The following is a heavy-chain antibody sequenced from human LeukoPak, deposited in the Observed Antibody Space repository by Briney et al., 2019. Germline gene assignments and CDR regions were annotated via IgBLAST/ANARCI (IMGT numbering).Heavy chain of an antibody. CDR2: ISAYNGNT. D-gene: IGHD6-13*01. CDR3: ARMGLAAAGRGYFDY. Sequence: ASVKVSCKASGYTFTSYGISWVRQAPGQGLNWMGWISAYNGNTNYAQKLQGRVTMTTDTSTSTAYMELRSLRSDDTAVYYCARMGLAAAGRGYFDYWGQGTLVTVSS. CDR1: GYTFTSYG. J-gene: IGHJ4*02. V-gene: IGHV1-18*01.